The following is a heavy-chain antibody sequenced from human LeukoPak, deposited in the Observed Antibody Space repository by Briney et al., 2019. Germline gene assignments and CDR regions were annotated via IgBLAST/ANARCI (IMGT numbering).Heavy chain of an antibody. CDR1: GGSISSYY. CDR3: AREDCSGGSCYRFEY. Sequence: SETLSLTCTVSGGSISSYYWSWIRQHPGKGLEWIGYIYYSGSTYYNPSLKSRVTISVDTSKNQFSLKLSSVTAADTAVYYCAREDCSGGSCYRFEYWGQGTLVTVSS. D-gene: IGHD2-15*01. CDR2: IYYSGST. V-gene: IGHV4-59*06. J-gene: IGHJ4*02.